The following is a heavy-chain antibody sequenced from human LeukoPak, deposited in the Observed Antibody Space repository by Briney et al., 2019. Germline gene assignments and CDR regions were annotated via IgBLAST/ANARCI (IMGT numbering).Heavy chain of an antibody. CDR2: ISSSSSYI. CDR1: GFTFSSYS. J-gene: IGHJ6*03. D-gene: IGHD1-26*01. V-gene: IGHV3-21*01. Sequence: PGGSLRLSCAASGFTFSSYSMNWVRQSRGKGLEWVSSISSSSSYIYYADSVKGRFTISRDNAKNSLYRQMNSLRAEDTAVFYCARDAQWELLTSYYYYYMDVWGKGTTVTVSS. CDR3: ARDAQWELLTSYYYYYMDV.